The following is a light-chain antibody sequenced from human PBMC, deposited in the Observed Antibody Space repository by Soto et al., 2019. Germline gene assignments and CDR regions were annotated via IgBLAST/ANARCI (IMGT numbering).Light chain of an antibody. Sequence: EIVLTQSPATLSLSPGERATLSCRASQSVSSYLAWYQQKPGQAPRLLIYDASNRATGIPARFSGSGSGTDFTLTIRSIETQDFAVYYCQQRSNRPLTFGGGTKVDIK. J-gene: IGKJ4*01. CDR1: QSVSSY. CDR3: QQRSNRPLT. CDR2: DAS. V-gene: IGKV3-11*01.